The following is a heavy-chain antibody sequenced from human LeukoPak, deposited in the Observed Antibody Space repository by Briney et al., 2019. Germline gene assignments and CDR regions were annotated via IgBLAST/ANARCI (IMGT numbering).Heavy chain of an antibody. J-gene: IGHJ4*02. CDR3: ARHRSEGSYPLDS. Sequence: PGGSLRLSCAASGFTFSNAWMNWVRQAAGKGLGWIGHIYSTGSTTYSPSLKSRVIMSADTSKNQFSLKVTSVTAADTAVYYCARHRSEGSYPLDSWGQGALVIVSS. CDR1: GFTFSNAW. V-gene: IGHV4-59*08. CDR2: IYSTGST.